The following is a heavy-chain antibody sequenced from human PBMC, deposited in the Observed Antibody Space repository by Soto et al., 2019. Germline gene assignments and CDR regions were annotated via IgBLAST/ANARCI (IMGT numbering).Heavy chain of an antibody. CDR3: ARGGQPYGEYFDY. V-gene: IGHV1-3*01. J-gene: IGHJ4*02. CDR2: INAGNGNT. D-gene: IGHD4-17*01. Sequence: ASVKVSCKASGYTFTNYAMHWVRQAPGQRLEWMGWINAGNGNTKYSQKFQGRVTITADESTSTAYMELSSLRSEDTAVYYCARGGQPYGEYFDYWGQGTLVTVSS. CDR1: GYTFTNYA.